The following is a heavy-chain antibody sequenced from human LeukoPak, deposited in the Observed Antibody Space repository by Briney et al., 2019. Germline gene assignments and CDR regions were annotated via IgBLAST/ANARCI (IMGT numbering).Heavy chain of an antibody. J-gene: IGHJ4*02. CDR3: AKDSRSGDYEGDY. V-gene: IGHV3-23*01. Sequence: GGSLRLSCAASGFNFGSYSMTWVRQAPGKGLEWVSVISADSATTFYADSMKGRFTISRDNAKNTVFLQMSSLRAEDTALYYCAKDSRSGDYEGDYWGQGTLVTVSS. CDR2: ISADSATT. CDR1: GFNFGSYS. D-gene: IGHD4-17*01.